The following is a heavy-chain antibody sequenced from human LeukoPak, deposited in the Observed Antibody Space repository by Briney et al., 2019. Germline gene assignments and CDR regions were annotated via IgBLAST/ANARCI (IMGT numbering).Heavy chain of an antibody. CDR2: VNTVSSYI. CDR1: GFTFSDYS. CDR3: ARLRRNSDRSDFFYYYDH. D-gene: IGHD3-22*01. V-gene: IGHV3-21*01. J-gene: IGHJ4*02. Sequence: GGSLRLSCAASGFTFSDYSMNWIRQAPGKGLEWVASVNTVSSYIYYADSMRGRFTISRDNAKNSLFLQMNSLRAEDTAVYYCARLRRNSDRSDFFYYYDHWGQGTLVTVSS.